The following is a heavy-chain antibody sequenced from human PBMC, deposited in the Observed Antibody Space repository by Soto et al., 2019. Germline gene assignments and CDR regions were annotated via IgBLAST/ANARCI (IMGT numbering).Heavy chain of an antibody. D-gene: IGHD6-19*01. Sequence: ASVKVSCKASGYSFSDYYMHWVRQAPGQGLQWMGWINPKSGDTKCAQSFQGGVTMTRDTSINTAYMELNRLTSDDTAVYYCTRGRTTGPVAVSETILGGYWGQGTLVTVSS. CDR3: TRGRTTGPVAVSETILGGY. J-gene: IGHJ4*02. CDR2: INPKSGDT. V-gene: IGHV1-2*02. CDR1: GYSFSDYY.